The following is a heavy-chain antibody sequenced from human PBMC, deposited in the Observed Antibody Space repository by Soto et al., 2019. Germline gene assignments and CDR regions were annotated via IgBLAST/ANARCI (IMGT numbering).Heavy chain of an antibody. CDR2: ISTYNGNT. D-gene: IGHD2-15*01. CDR1: GYTFTSYG. CDR3: ARFVVVVAAHSAGWFDP. Sequence: QVQLVQSGAEVKKPGASVKVSCKASGYTFTSYGISWVRQAPGQGLEWMGWISTYNGNTNNARNLQGRVTMTTDTSTSTAYMELRSLRSDDTAVYYCARFVVVVAAHSAGWFDPWGQGTLVTVSS. V-gene: IGHV1-18*04. J-gene: IGHJ5*02.